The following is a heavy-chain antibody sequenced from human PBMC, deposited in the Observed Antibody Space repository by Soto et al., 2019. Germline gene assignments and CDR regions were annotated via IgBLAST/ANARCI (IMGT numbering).Heavy chain of an antibody. J-gene: IGHJ4*02. V-gene: IGHV1-18*04. D-gene: IGHD3-9*01. CDR2: ISAYNGNT. CDR1: GYTFTSYG. Sequence: GASVKVSCKASGYTFTSYGISWVLQAPGQGLEWMGWISAYNGNTNYAQKLQGRVTMTTDTSTSTAYMELRSLRSDDTAVYYCARFTERYDILTGYLNYFDYWGQGTLVTVSS. CDR3: ARFTERYDILTGYLNYFDY.